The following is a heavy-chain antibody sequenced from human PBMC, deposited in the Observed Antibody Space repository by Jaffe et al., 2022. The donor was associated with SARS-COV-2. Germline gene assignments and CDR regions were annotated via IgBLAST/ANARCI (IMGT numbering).Heavy chain of an antibody. V-gene: IGHV4-34*01. CDR3: AMQWNRRGRGSWDY. Sequence: QVQLQQWGAGLLKPSETLSLTCAVYGGSFSGYYWSWIRQPPGKGLEWIGEINHSGSTNYNPSLKSRVTISVDTSKNQFSLKLSSVTAADTAVYYCAMQWNRRGRGSWDYWGQGTLVTVSS. D-gene: IGHD3-10*01. CDR1: GGSFSGYY. J-gene: IGHJ4*02. CDR2: INHSGST.